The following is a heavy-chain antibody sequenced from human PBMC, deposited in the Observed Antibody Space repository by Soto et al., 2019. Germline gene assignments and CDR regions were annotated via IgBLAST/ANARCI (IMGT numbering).Heavy chain of an antibody. D-gene: IGHD1-26*01. CDR1: GYTFTSYY. CDR3: AGSRYSGSYRNFDY. CDR2: INPSGGST. Sequence: QVQLVQSGAEVKKPGASVKVSCKASGYTFTSYYMHWVRQAPGQGLEWMGIINPSGGSTSYAQKCQGRVTMTRYTSTSSVYMGLSSLSSEDTAVYYCAGSRYSGSYRNFDYWGQGTLVTVSS. J-gene: IGHJ4*02. V-gene: IGHV1-46*01.